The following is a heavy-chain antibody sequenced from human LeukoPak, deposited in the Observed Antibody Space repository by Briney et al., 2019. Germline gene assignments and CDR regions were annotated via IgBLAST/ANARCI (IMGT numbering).Heavy chain of an antibody. V-gene: IGHV3-53*01. D-gene: IGHD4-23*01. J-gene: IGHJ4*02. CDR2: IYSGGST. CDR1: GFTVSSNY. Sequence: GGSLRLSCAASGFTVSSNYMSWVRQAPGKGLEWVSVIYSGGSTYYADSVKGRFTISRDNSKNTLYLQMNSLRAEDTAVYYCARVPIGHGNYYFDYWGQGTLVTVSS. CDR3: ARVPIGHGNYYFDY.